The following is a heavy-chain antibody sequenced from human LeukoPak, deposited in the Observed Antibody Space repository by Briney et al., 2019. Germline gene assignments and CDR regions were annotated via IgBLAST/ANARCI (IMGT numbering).Heavy chain of an antibody. Sequence: GGSLRLSCAASGFTFSSYSMNWVRQAPGKGLEWVSSIPRSNSIYYADSVKGRFTISRDNAKNSLYLQMNSLRAEDTAVYYCSKSHGYSYGFDYWGQGTLVTVSS. CDR3: SKSHGYSYGFDY. CDR2: IPRSNSI. V-gene: IGHV3-21*06. J-gene: IGHJ4*02. D-gene: IGHD5-18*01. CDR1: GFTFSSYS.